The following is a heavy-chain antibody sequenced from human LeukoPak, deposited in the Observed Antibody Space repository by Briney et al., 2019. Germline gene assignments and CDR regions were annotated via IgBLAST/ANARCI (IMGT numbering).Heavy chain of an antibody. D-gene: IGHD2-2*02. V-gene: IGHV4-34*01. CDR1: GGSFSGYY. CDR3: ARVHTPPSDY. CDR2: INHSGST. Sequence: SVTLSLTCAVYGGSFSGYYWSWIRQPPGKGLEWIGEINHSGSTNYNPSLKSRVTISVDTSKNQFSLKLSSVTAADTAVYYCARVHTPPSDYWGQGTLVTVSS. J-gene: IGHJ4*02.